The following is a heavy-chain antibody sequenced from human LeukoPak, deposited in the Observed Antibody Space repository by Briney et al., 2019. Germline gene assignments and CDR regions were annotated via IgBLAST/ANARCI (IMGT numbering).Heavy chain of an antibody. J-gene: IGHJ6*02. Sequence: GASVKVSCKASGYTFTSYGISWVRQAPGQGLEWMGGFDPEDGETIYAQKFQGRVTMTEDTSTDTAYMELSSLRSEDTAVYYCATDRASYYDILTGYFPRDDYYYGMDVWGQGTTVTVSS. CDR1: GYTFTSYG. CDR3: ATDRASYYDILTGYFPRDDYYYGMDV. V-gene: IGHV1-24*01. CDR2: FDPEDGET. D-gene: IGHD3-9*01.